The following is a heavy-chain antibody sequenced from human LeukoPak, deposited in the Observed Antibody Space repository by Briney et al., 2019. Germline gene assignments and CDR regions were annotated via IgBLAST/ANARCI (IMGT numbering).Heavy chain of an antibody. J-gene: IGHJ4*02. CDR1: GGSISSGSYY. CDR3: ASRIAARPIDY. V-gene: IGHV4-61*02. Sequence: PSETLSLTCTVSGGSISSGSYYWSWIRQPAGKGLEWIGRIYTSGSTNYNPSLKSRVTISVDTSKNQFSLKLSSVTAADTAVYYCASRIAARPIDYWGQGTLVTVSS. CDR2: IYTSGST. D-gene: IGHD6-6*01.